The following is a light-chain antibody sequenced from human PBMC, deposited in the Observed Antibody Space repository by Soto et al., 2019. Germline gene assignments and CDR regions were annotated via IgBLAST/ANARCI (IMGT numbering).Light chain of an antibody. CDR2: DVS. V-gene: IGLV2-14*03. J-gene: IGLJ2*01. CDR3: ISYTSSNTLV. CDR1: SSDVGGYNY. Sequence: QAVVTQPASVSGSPGQSITISCTGTSSDVGGYNYVSWYQQHPGKAPKLMIYDVSDRPSGVSNRFSGSKSGNTASLTISGLQAEDEADYYCISYTSSNTLVFGGGTKLTVL.